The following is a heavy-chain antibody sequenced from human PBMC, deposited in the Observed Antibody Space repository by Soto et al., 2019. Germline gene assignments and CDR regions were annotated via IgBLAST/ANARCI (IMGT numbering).Heavy chain of an antibody. V-gene: IGHV4-4*02. J-gene: IGHJ4*02. Sequence: PSETLSLTCAVSGGSISSSNWWSWVRQPPGKGLEWIGEIYHSGSTNYNPSLKSRVTISVDKSKNQFSLKLSSVTAADTAVYYCATRFSSSWYYFDYWGQGTLVTVSS. CDR1: GGSISSSNW. CDR3: ATRFSSSWYYFDY. D-gene: IGHD6-13*01. CDR2: IYHSGST.